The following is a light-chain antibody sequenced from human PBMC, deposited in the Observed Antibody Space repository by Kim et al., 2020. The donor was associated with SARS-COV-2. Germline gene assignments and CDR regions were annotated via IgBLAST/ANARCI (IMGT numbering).Light chain of an antibody. CDR3: QAWDSGTAV. J-gene: IGLJ2*01. CDR1: KLGDKY. CDR2: QDN. Sequence: SYELTQPPSMSVSPGRTANITCSGDKLGDKYICWYQQKPGQSPVLVIFQDNNRPSGVPERFSGSNSGNTATLTIGGTQAMDEADYYCQAWDSGTAVFGGGTQLTVL. V-gene: IGLV3-1*01.